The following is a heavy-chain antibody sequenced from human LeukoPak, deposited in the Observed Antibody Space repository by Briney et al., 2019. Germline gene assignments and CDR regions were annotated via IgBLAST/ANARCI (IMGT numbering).Heavy chain of an antibody. CDR2: ISSSSSYI. D-gene: IGHD3-16*01. V-gene: IGHV3-21*01. Sequence: PGGSLRLSCAASGFTFNNYNMNWVRQAPGKGLEWVSSISSSSSYIYYADSVKGRFTISRDNAKNSLYLQMNSLRAEDTAVYYCARDASVAENDYWGQGTLVTVSS. CDR3: ARDASVAENDY. CDR1: GFTFNNYN. J-gene: IGHJ4*02.